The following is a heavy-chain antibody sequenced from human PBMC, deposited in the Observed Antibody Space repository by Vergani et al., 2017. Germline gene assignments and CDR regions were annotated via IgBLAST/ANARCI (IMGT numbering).Heavy chain of an antibody. CDR3: ARQGYSGYALDYYYYGMDV. Sequence: QVQLQQWGAGLLKPSETLSLTCAVYGGSFSGYYWSWIRQPPGKGLEWIGEINYSGSTNYNPSLKSRVTISVDTSKNQFSLKLSSVTAADTAVYYCARQGYSGYALDYYYYGMDVWGQGTTVTVSS. CDR2: INYSGST. CDR1: GGSFSGYY. V-gene: IGHV4-34*01. D-gene: IGHD5-12*01. J-gene: IGHJ6*02.